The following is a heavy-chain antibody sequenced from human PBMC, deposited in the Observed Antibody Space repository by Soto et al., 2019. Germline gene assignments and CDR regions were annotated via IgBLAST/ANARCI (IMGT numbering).Heavy chain of an antibody. CDR1: GDSVSSNSAA. J-gene: IGHJ6*02. Sequence: SQTLSLTCAISGDSVSSNSAAWNWIRQSPSRGLEWLGRTYYRSKWYNDYAVSVKSRITINPDTSKNQFSLQLNSVTPEDTAVYYCARVRGDSSGWYPPYYYGMDVWGQGPTVTV. CDR2: TYYRSKWYN. D-gene: IGHD6-19*01. V-gene: IGHV6-1*01. CDR3: ARVRGDSSGWYPPYYYGMDV.